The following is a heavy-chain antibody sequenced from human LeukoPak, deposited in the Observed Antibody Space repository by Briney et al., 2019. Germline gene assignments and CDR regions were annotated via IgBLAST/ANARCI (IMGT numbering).Heavy chain of an antibody. D-gene: IGHD1-26*01. CDR2: ISGSGRNI. V-gene: IGHV3-21*01. CDR3: ARSPPSGSYYDY. Sequence: GGSLRLSCAASRFTFSSYSMNWVRQAPGTGLEWVSSISGSGRNINYADSVKGRFTISRDNAKNSVYLQMNSLRAEDTAVFYCARSPPSGSYYDYWGQGTLVTVSS. J-gene: IGHJ4*02. CDR1: RFTFSSYS.